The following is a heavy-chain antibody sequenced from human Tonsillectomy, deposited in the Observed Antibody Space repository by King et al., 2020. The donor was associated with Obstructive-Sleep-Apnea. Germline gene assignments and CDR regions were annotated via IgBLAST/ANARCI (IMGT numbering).Heavy chain of an antibody. D-gene: IGHD6-6*01. Sequence: VQLVESGGDWLRRGGSLDLPWAPLGSTFTTMPRTWSRQVPGRGLNGFPGMGGLGGRKFSADSVKGRFTIPRDNSKNTLYLQMNSRRAEDTAVYYCAKRQGARPTIFDPWGQGTPVTVSS. J-gene: IGHJ5*02. V-gene: IGHV3-23*04. CDR1: GSTFTTMP. CDR3: AKRQGARPTIFDP. CDR2: MGGLGGRK.